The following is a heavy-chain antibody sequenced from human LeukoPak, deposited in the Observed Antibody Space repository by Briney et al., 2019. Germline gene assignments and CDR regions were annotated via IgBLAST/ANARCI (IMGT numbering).Heavy chain of an antibody. V-gene: IGHV3-23*01. J-gene: IGHJ4*02. Sequence: GGSLRLSCEASGFTFTSYAMSWVRQAPGKGLEWVSSVSGSGDGTYYADSVKGRFTISRDNSKKTLDLHMDSLRAEDTAVYYCAKERLGGNYGDYAVDYWGQGTMVTVSS. CDR1: GFTFTSYA. D-gene: IGHD4-17*01. CDR3: AKERLGGNYGDYAVDY. CDR2: VSGSGDGT.